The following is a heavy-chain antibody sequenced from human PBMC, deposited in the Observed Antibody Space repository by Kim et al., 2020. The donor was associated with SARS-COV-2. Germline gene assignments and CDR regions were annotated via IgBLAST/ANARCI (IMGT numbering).Heavy chain of an antibody. CDR2: INSDGRST. Sequence: GGSLRLSCTASRFIFSGFWMHWVRQDPGKVLVWVSRINSDGRSTEYADSAKGRFTISRDNAKNTVYLQMDSLRVDDTAVYYCASDLASINAFEMWGQGTMVTVSS. CDR3: ASDLASINAFEM. J-gene: IGHJ3*02. CDR1: RFIFSGFW. V-gene: IGHV3-74*03.